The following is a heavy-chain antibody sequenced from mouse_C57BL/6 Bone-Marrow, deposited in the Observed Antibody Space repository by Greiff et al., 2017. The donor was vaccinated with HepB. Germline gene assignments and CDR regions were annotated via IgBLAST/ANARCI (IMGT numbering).Heavy chain of an antibody. Sequence: QVQLQQSGAELVKPGASVKMSCKASGYTFTTYPIEWMKQNHGKSLEWIGNFHPYNDDTKYNEKFKGKATLTVEKSSGTVYLELSRLTSDDSAVYYCARGINFHYYGSSSYYFDYWGQGTTLTVSS. J-gene: IGHJ2*01. CDR1: GYTFTTYP. D-gene: IGHD1-1*01. CDR3: ARGINFHYYGSSSYYFDY. V-gene: IGHV1-47*01. CDR2: FHPYNDDT.